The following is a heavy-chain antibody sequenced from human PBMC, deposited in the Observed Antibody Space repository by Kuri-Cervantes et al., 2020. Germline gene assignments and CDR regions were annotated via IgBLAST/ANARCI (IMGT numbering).Heavy chain of an antibody. D-gene: IGHD3-16*02. Sequence: GSLRLSCAVYGGSFSGYYWSWIRQPPGKGLEWIGEINHSGSTYYNPSLKSRVTISVDTSKNQFSLKLSSVTAADTAVYYCARVGPNDYVWGTYRTWGQGTLVTVSS. CDR3: ARVGPNDYVWGTYRT. CDR2: INHSGST. V-gene: IGHV4-34*01. J-gene: IGHJ5*02. CDR1: GGSFSGYY.